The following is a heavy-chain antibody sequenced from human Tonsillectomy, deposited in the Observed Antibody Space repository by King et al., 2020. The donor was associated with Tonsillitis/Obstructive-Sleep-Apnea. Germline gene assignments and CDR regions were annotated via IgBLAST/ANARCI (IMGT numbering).Heavy chain of an antibody. CDR3: ARGGDSTLDNWFDP. V-gene: IGHV3-30*04. Sequence: VQLVESGGGVVQPGRSLRLSCAASGFTFSSYAIHWVRQAPGKGLEWVAVISYDGSKKYYADSVKGRFTISRDNSKNTLYLQMNSLRVEDTAVFYCARGGDSTLDNWFDPWGQGTLVTVSS. CDR1: GFTFSSYA. D-gene: IGHD2-21*02. CDR2: ISYDGSKK. J-gene: IGHJ5*02.